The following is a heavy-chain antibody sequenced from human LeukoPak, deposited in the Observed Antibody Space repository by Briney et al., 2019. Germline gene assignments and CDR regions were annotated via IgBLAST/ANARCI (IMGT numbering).Heavy chain of an antibody. CDR3: AREGGYYYDSSGYYPLDY. J-gene: IGHJ4*02. CDR2: ISSSGSTI. D-gene: IGHD3-22*01. V-gene: IGHV3-11*01. Sequence: LSLTCTVSGGSLSSSSYYWGWIRQAPGKGLEWVSYISSSGSTIYYADSVKGRFTISRDNAKNSLYLQMNSLRAEDTAVYYCAREGGYYYDSSGYYPLDYWGQGTLVTVSS. CDR1: GGSLSSSSYY.